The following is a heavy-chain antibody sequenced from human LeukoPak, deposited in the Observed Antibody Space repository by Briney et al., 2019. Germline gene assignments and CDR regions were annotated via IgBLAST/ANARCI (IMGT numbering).Heavy chain of an antibody. J-gene: IGHJ4*02. CDR3: ATGSCSSSTCYRRY. CDR1: GFTFSSYE. D-gene: IGHD2-2*02. V-gene: IGHV3-23*01. Sequence: PGGSLRLSCAASGFTFSSYEMNWVRQAPGKGLEWVSGISGSGDSTYYADSVKGRFTISRDNSKNTLYLQMNSLRAEDTAVFYCATGSCSSSTCYRRYWGQGTLVTVSS. CDR2: ISGSGDST.